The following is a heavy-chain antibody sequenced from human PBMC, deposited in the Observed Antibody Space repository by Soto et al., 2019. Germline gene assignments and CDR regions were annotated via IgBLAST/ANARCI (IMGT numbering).Heavy chain of an antibody. CDR2: IYPDDSDT. D-gene: IGHD4-17*01. CDR3: ARLNYGGNSGGNWFDP. Sequence: PGESLKISCQVSGYTFTIYWIGWVRQMPGKGLEWMGIIYPDDSDTGYSPSFQGQVTISADTSISTAYLQWSSLKASGTAMYYCARLNYGGNSGGNWFDPWGQGTLVTVSS. V-gene: IGHV5-51*01. CDR1: GYTFTIYW. J-gene: IGHJ5*02.